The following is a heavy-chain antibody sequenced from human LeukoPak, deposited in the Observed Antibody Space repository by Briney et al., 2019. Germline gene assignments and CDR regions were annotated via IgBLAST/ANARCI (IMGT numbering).Heavy chain of an antibody. D-gene: IGHD1-26*01. Sequence: GGSLTLSCAASGFTFSSYAMSWVRQAPGKGLEWVSAISGSGGSTYYADSVKGRFTISRDNSKNTLYLQMNSLRAEDTAVYYCARAPKFRLVGVPKGPFDPWGQGTLVTVSS. CDR2: ISGSGGST. CDR1: GFTFSSYA. J-gene: IGHJ5*02. CDR3: ARAPKFRLVGVPKGPFDP. V-gene: IGHV3-23*01.